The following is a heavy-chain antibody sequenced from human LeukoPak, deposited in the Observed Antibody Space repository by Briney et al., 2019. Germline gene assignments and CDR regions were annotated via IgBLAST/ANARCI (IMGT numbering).Heavy chain of an antibody. D-gene: IGHD2-15*01. CDR2: ISRDGSNS. Sequence: GGSLKLSCSASGFVFSNSWMHWVRQAPGKGLVWVSRISRDGSNSNYADSAKGRFTVSRDNAKNTLYPQMNDLRVEDTAVYYCSNFKSVAGSYYFDSWGQGTLVTVSS. V-gene: IGHV3-74*01. CDR3: SNFKSVAGSYYFDS. CDR1: GFVFSNSW. J-gene: IGHJ4*02.